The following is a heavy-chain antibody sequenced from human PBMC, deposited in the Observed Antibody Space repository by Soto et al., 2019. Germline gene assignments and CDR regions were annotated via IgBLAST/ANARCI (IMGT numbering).Heavy chain of an antibody. Sequence: PGGSLRLSCAASGFAFSGSAMYWVRQASGKGPEWVGRIRSKGHNYATEYAASVKGRFTISRDDSKNTAYLQMNSLRAEDTAVYYCAKDVESGWYEAFDYWGPGTLVTVSS. CDR3: AKDVESGWYEAFDY. J-gene: IGHJ4*02. D-gene: IGHD6-19*01. CDR2: IRSKGHNYAT. CDR1: GFAFSGSA. V-gene: IGHV3-73*01.